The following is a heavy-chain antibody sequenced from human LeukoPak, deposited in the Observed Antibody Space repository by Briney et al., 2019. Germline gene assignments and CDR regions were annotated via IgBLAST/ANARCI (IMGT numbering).Heavy chain of an antibody. CDR2: IYSGGST. CDR1: GFTVSSNY. V-gene: IGHV3-53*01. J-gene: IGHJ4*02. Sequence: GGSLRLSCAASGFTVSSNYISWVRQAPGKGLEWVSVIYSGGSTYYADSVKGRFTISRDNSKNTLYLQMNSLRAEDTAVYYCAKDYDSSGYVDYWGQGTLVTVSS. CDR3: AKDYDSSGYVDY. D-gene: IGHD3-22*01.